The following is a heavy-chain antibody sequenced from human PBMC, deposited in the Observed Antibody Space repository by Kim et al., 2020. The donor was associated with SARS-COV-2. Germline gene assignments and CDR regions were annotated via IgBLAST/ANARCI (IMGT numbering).Heavy chain of an antibody. J-gene: IGHJ4*02. CDR1: GFTFSSYA. V-gene: IGHV3-30*04. D-gene: IGHD5-12*01. CDR3: ASQHRMATMCFDY. Sequence: GGSLRLSCAASGFTFSSYAMHWVRQAPGKGLEWVAVISYDGSNKYYADSVKGRFTISRDNSKNTLYLQMNSLRAEDTAVYYCASQHRMATMCFDYWGQGTLVTVSS. CDR2: ISYDGSNK.